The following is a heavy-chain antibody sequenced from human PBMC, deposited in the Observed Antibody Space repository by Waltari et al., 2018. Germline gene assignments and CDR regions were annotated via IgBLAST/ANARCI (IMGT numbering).Heavy chain of an antibody. Sequence: QVQLVQSGAEVKKPGSSVKVSCTASGGPFSSYALSWVRQAPGQGLEWMGGIIPIFGTANYAQKFQGRVTITTDESTSTAYMELSSLRSEDTAVYYCARSRIAVAGTDYYYYGMDVWGQGTTVTVSS. V-gene: IGHV1-69*05. CDR3: ARSRIAVAGTDYYYYGMDV. D-gene: IGHD6-19*01. CDR2: IIPIFGTA. CDR1: GGPFSSYA. J-gene: IGHJ6*02.